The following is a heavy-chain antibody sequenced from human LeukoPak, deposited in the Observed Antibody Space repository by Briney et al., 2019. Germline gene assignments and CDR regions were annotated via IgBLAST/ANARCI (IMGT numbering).Heavy chain of an antibody. CDR1: EFVFTGYY. CDR2: MNPGTGTT. CDR3: ARDGSGFSPYWYFDL. D-gene: IGHD3-3*01. Sequence: GASVKVCCKASEFVFTGYYMHWVRQAPGQGLEWMGWMNPGTGTTKYSQKFQGRVTMSRDTSSTTAYMELNGLTSDDTAVYYCARDGSGFSPYWYFDLWGRGTLVAVSS. J-gene: IGHJ2*01. V-gene: IGHV1-2*02.